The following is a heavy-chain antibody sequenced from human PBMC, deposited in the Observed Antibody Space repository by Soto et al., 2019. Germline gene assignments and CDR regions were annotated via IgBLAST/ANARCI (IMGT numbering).Heavy chain of an antibody. CDR3: AKTGFWSDYRVADY. J-gene: IGHJ4*02. CDR1: GGSVSSSTSY. Sequence: SETLSLTCTVSGGSVSSSTSYWGWIRQPPGKGLEWIGSINYSGRTYYNPSLKSRITISVDTSKNQFSLKLSSVTAADTAVYFCAKTGFWSDYRVADYWGQGTLVTVSS. V-gene: IGHV4-39*01. D-gene: IGHD3-3*01. CDR2: INYSGRT.